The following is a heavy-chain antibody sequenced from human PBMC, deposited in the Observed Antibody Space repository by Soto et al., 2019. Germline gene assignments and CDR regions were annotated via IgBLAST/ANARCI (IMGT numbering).Heavy chain of an antibody. CDR2: MNPNSGNT. D-gene: IGHD5-12*01. J-gene: IGHJ3*02. V-gene: IGHV1-8*01. Sequence: ASVKVSCKASGYTFTSYDINWVRQATGQGLEWMGWMNPNSGNTGYAQKFQGRVTMTRNTSISTAYMELSSLRSEDTAVYYCARFLSSAYDFSDHAFDIWGQGTMVTVSS. CDR1: GYTFTSYD. CDR3: ARFLSSAYDFSDHAFDI.